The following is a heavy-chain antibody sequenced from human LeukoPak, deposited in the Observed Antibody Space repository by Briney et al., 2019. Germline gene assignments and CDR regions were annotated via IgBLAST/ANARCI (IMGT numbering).Heavy chain of an antibody. CDR1: GFTFSTFW. D-gene: IGHD6-13*01. CDR3: ATSPLDSRYYFDY. CDR2: INSDGSRT. V-gene: IGHV3-74*01. J-gene: IGHJ4*02. Sequence: GGSLRLSCAASGFTFSTFWMHWVRQAPGKGPVWVSRINSDGSRTTYADSVKGRFTISRDDAKNTLYLQMSSLRAEDTAVYYCATSPLDSRYYFDYWGQGTLVTVSS.